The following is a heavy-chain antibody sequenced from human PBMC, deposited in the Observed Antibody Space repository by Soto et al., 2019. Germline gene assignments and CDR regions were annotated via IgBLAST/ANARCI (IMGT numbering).Heavy chain of an antibody. D-gene: IGHD3-3*02. CDR1: GSSINSSGYY. CDR3: ASIPSRHLVDY. CDR2: MFYGVIA. J-gene: IGHJ4*02. V-gene: IGHV4-39*01. Sequence: SETRSLTCTVSGSSINSSGYYWGWIRQPPGKGLEWIGSMFYGVIAYYNPSLKSRVTGSVGTSKNQFSLNLKSVPAADTAVEPCASIPSRHLVDYWGKGHLSIVSS.